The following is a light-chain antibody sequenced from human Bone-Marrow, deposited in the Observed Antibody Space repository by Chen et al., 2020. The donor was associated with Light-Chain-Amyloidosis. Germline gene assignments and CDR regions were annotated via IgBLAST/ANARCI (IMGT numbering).Light chain of an antibody. CDR1: NIGSTS. V-gene: IGLV3-21*02. Sequence: SYVLTQPSSVSVAPGQTATIACGGNNIGSTSVHWYQQTPGQAPLLVVYDDSDRPSGIPGRLSGSNSGNTATMTSSRVEAGDEADYCCQVWDRSSDRPVFGGGTKLTVL. CDR3: QVWDRSSDRPV. CDR2: DDS. J-gene: IGLJ3*02.